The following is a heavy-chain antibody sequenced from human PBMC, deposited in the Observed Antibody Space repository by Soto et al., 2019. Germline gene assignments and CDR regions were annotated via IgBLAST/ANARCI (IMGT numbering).Heavy chain of an antibody. CDR3: AKPISGYYAPSDH. D-gene: IGHD3-22*01. V-gene: IGHV3-23*01. CDR2: ISDSGGST. CDR1: GFTFSSFA. J-gene: IGHJ4*02. Sequence: GGSLRLSCAASGFTFSSFAVSWVRQAPGKGLEWVSVISDSGGSTYYADSVRGRFTISSDTSKSTLFLQMNSLRGDDTAIYYCAKPISGYYAPSDHWGQGTQVTVSS.